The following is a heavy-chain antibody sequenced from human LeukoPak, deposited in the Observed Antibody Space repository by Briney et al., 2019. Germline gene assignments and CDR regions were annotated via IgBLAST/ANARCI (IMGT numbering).Heavy chain of an antibody. CDR1: GYTFTGYY. D-gene: IGHD3-10*01. Sequence: ASVKVSCKASGYTFTGYYMHWVRQAPGQGLEWMGWINPNSGGTNYAQKFQGRVTMTRDTSISTAYMELSRLRSDDTAVYYCARGYYYGSGSHVYHFDYWGQGTLVTVSS. CDR3: ARGYYYGSGSHVYHFDY. CDR2: INPNSGGT. V-gene: IGHV1-2*02. J-gene: IGHJ4*02.